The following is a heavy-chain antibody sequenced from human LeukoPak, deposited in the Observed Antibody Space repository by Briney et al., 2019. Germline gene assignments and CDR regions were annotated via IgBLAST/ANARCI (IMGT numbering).Heavy chain of an antibody. J-gene: IGHJ4*02. CDR2: ISGGGGST. CDR1: XXTFSXFA. Sequence: XSLRXXXXAXXXTFSXFAMTWVRQAPGKGLEWVSTISGGGGSTYYASSVKGRFTISRDSSKDTLSLQMNSLRAEDTAIYYCAKLTGWGDYWGQGVLVAVSS. CDR3: AKLTGWGDY. V-gene: IGHV3-23*01. D-gene: IGHD3-16*01.